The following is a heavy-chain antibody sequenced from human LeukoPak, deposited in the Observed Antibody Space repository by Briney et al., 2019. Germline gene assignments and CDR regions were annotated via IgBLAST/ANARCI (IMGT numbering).Heavy chain of an antibody. Sequence: GASVKVSCKASGYTFTSYGISWVRQAPGQGLEWMGWISAYNGNTNYAQKLQGRVTMTTDTSTSTAYMELRSLRSDDTAVYYCARDVPTTMIVVVTRLNWFDPWGQGTLVTVSS. CDR3: ARDVPTTMIVVVTRLNWFDP. J-gene: IGHJ5*02. D-gene: IGHD3-22*01. V-gene: IGHV1-18*01. CDR2: ISAYNGNT. CDR1: GYTFTSYG.